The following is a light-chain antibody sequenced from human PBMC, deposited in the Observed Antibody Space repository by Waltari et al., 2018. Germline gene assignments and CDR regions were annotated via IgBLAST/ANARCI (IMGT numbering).Light chain of an antibody. V-gene: IGKV3-11*01. CDR1: QTVRSY. Sequence: EMVLTQSPDTLSLFPGDRATISCRASQTVRSYLAWYQQRPGQTPRLLIFDASSRATGISAKFSGSGSGTDFTLTVSNLEPEDFAVYYCQQRSNWPYTFGQGTRVEIK. CDR3: QQRSNWPYT. CDR2: DAS. J-gene: IGKJ2*01.